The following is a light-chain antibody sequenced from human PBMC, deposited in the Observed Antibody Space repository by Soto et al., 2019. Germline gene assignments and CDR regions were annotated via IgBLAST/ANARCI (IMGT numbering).Light chain of an antibody. V-gene: IGLV2-14*01. CDR3: MSYKTDDTFV. CDR1: SRDIGASNF. CDR2: EAT. Sequence: QSALPQHPSMSGSPGQSITFSCNGTSRDIGASNFVSWYQHLPGRAPKVIIFEATNRPSGVSDRFSGSKAGITASLTISGLQADDEAEYFCMSYKTDDTFVFGTGTKVTGL. J-gene: IGLJ1*01.